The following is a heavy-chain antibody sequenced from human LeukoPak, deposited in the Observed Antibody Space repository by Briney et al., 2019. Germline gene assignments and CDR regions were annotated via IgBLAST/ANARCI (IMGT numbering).Heavy chain of an antibody. CDR2: INTNTGNP. J-gene: IGHJ4*02. CDR3: ASFFCTSALCYYLDY. CDR1: GYTFSVYN. Sequence: ASVKVSCKASGYTFSVYNMNWVRQAPGQGLEWMGWINTNTGNPTYAQGFTGRFVFSLDTSDNTAYLQISSLQAEDTAVYSCASFFCTSALCYYLDYWGQGTLVTVSS. D-gene: IGHD2-8*01. V-gene: IGHV7-4-1*02.